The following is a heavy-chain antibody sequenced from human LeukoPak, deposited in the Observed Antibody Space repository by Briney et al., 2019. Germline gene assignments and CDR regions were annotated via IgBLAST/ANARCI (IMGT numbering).Heavy chain of an antibody. Sequence: GSGPTLVNPTETLTLTCSFSGMSLSATGVAVGWIRQPPGKAPEWLALIYWNGDKRYSPSLKSRLTISKDTSKDQVVLAVSNMDPVDTGTYYCAHSHPAIITAVNRYFDYWGQGTLVTASS. CDR1: GMSLSATGVA. CDR2: IYWNGDK. V-gene: IGHV2-5*01. CDR3: AHSHPAIITAVNRYFDY. J-gene: IGHJ4*02. D-gene: IGHD3-10*01.